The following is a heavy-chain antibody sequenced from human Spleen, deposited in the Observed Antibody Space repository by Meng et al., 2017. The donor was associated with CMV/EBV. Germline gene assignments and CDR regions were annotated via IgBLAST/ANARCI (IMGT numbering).Heavy chain of an antibody. J-gene: IGHJ5*02. D-gene: IGHD2-2*01. CDR2: ISSSSSYI. V-gene: IGHV3-21*01. Sequence: TFSSYSMNWVRQAPGKGLEWVSSISSSSSYIYYADAVKGRFTISRDNAKNSLYLQMNSLRAEDTAVYYCASMLQGYCSSTSCWGWFDPWGQGTLVTVSS. CDR1: TFSSYS. CDR3: ASMLQGYCSSTSCWGWFDP.